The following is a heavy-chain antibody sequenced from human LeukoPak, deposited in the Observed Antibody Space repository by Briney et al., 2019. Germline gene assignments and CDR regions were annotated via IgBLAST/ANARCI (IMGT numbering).Heavy chain of an antibody. Sequence: SGPTLVKPTQTLTLTCTFSGFSLSTSGVGVGWIRQPPGKGLEWIGSIYYSGSTYYNPSLKSRVTISVDTSKNQFSLKLSSVTAADTAVYYCARLGQWLPTAWGQGTLVTVSS. V-gene: IGHV4-39*01. CDR1: GFSLSTSGVG. CDR3: ARLGQWLPTA. D-gene: IGHD6-19*01. J-gene: IGHJ5*02. CDR2: IYYSGST.